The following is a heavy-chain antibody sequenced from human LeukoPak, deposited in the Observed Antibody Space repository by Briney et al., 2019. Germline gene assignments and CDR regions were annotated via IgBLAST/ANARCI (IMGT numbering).Heavy chain of an antibody. CDR1: GGIFSTNT. CDR3: ARRHYYDSSGYYPYLDAFDI. D-gene: IGHD3-22*01. CDR2: IIPILGTT. V-gene: IGHV1-69*16. Sequence: GASVKVSRKASGGIFSTNTISWVRPAPGQGREWVGGIIPILGTTNYAQKLHRRVTMTTDTSTSTAYMELRSLRSDDTAVYYCARRHYYDSSGYYPYLDAFDIWGQGTMVTVSS. J-gene: IGHJ3*02.